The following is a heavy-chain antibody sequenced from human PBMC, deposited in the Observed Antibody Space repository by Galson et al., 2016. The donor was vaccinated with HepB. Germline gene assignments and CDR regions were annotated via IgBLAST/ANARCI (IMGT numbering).Heavy chain of an antibody. V-gene: IGHV3-30*18. D-gene: IGHD2-2*01. CDR2: ISYDGSNK. CDR1: GFTFSSYG. J-gene: IGHJ6*02. Sequence: SLRLSCAASGFTFSSYGMHWVRQAPGKGLEWVAVISYDGSNKYNADSVKGRFTISRDNSKKTLYLQMNSLRAEDTAVYYCAKESGKYRYYYYGMNVWGQRTTVTVSS. CDR3: AKESGKYRYYYYGMNV.